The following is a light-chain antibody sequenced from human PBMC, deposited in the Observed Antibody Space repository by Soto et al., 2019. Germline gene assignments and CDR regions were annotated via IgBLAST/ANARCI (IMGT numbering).Light chain of an antibody. Sequence: LVLTHSPLSLPVSRCQPASISRXSSQMLVHSDGNTYLNWLQQRPGQSPRRLIYKVSNRDSGVPDRFSGSGSGTDFTLTISRVEAEDVGVYYCMQATQSSWTFGQGTKVDIK. CDR3: MQATQSSWT. CDR2: KVS. V-gene: IGKV2-30*02. CDR1: QMLVHSDGNTY. J-gene: IGKJ1*01.